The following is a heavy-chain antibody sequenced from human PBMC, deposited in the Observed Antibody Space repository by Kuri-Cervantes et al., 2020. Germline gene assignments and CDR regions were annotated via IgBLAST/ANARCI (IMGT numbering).Heavy chain of an antibody. CDR2: ISVYNGDT. CDR3: ARDRIVVVAGVVPTYNYYGMDV. Sequence: ASVKVSCKASGGTFSSYAISWVRQAPGQGLEWMGWISVYNGDTNYAQKVQGRVTMTTDRSTRTAYMELRNLRPDDTAVYYCARDRIVVVAGVVPTYNYYGMDVWGQGTTVTVSS. V-gene: IGHV1-18*01. D-gene: IGHD2-2*01. J-gene: IGHJ6*02. CDR1: GGTFSSYA.